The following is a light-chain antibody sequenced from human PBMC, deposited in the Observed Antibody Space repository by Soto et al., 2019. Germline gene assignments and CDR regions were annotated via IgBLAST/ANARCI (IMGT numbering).Light chain of an antibody. CDR3: CSYAGSRTFEVIV. J-gene: IGLJ1*01. V-gene: IGLV2-23*02. CDR1: SSDVGSYNL. Sequence: QSVLTQPASVSGSPGQSITISCTGTSSDVGSYNLVSWYQQHPGKAPKLMIYEVSKRPSGVSNRFSGSKSGNAASLTISGLQAEDEADYYCCSYAGSRTFEVIVFGTGTKVTVL. CDR2: EVS.